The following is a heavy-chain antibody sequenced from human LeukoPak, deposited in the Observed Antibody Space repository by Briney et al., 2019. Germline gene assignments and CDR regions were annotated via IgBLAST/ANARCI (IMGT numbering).Heavy chain of an antibody. CDR2: LTSSSSNI. J-gene: IGHJ4*02. V-gene: IGHV3-48*01. CDR1: GFTFSSYS. Sequence: GGSLRLSCAASGFTFSSYSMNWVRQAPGKGLEWVSYLTSSSSNIYYADSVKGRFTISRDNAKNSLYLQMNSLRAEDTAVYYCARDLYGDYAFDYWGQGTLVTVSS. CDR3: ARDLYGDYAFDY. D-gene: IGHD4-17*01.